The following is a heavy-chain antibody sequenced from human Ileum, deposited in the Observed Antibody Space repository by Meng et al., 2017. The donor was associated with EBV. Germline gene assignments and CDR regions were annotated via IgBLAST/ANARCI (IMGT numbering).Heavy chain of an antibody. J-gene: IGHJ4*02. CDR3: ARRGYSSGWYAYDY. V-gene: IGHV4-39*01. CDR1: GGSISSRDYY. Sequence: LQRQESGPGLVKPSETLSLTCTVSGGSISSRDYYWGWIRQPPGKGLEWIGSLYFSGSTYSNPSLESRVTISVDTSNNQFSLKLSSVTAADTAVYYCARRGYSSGWYAYDYWGQGTLVTVSS. CDR2: LYFSGST. D-gene: IGHD6-19*01.